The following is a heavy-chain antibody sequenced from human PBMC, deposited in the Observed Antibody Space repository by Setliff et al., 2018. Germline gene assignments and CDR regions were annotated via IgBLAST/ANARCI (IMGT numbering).Heavy chain of an antibody. D-gene: IGHD3-22*01. CDR3: ARESRYYYDNLGTLDY. J-gene: IGHJ4*02. CDR2: IYYSGST. CDR1: GGSFSGYY. Sequence: PSETLSLTCGVYGGSFSGYYWSWIRQPPGKGLEWIGYIYYSGSTYYNPSLKSRVTISVDTSKNQFSLKLSSVTAADTAVYYCARESRYYYDNLGTLDYWGQGTLVTVSS. V-gene: IGHV4-30-4*08.